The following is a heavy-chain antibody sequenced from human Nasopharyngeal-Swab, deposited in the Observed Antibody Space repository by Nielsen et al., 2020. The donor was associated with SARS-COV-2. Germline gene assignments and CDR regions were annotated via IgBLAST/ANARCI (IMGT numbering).Heavy chain of an antibody. D-gene: IGHD7-27*01. CDR3: ARGDWGHFDY. Sequence: LRLSCAISGDSVSTNFVAWNWIRQSPSRGLEWLGRTYYRSKWYNDYAVSVKSRLTINPDTSKNQVSLQPNSVTPEDTAVYYCARGDWGHFDYWGQGTLVTVSS. V-gene: IGHV6-1*01. CDR1: GDSVSTNFVA. CDR2: TYYRSKWYN. J-gene: IGHJ4*02.